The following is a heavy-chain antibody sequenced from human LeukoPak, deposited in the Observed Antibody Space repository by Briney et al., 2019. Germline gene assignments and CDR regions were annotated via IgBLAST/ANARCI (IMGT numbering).Heavy chain of an antibody. V-gene: IGHV1-18*01. J-gene: IGHJ4*02. Sequence: ASVKVSCKASGYTFTRYGISWVRQAPGQGLEWMGWISANNGDTNSAQKFQDRVTMTTDTSTSTAYMELRILRSDDTAVYYCARDFFHGHCAGLSCFLLDYWGQGSLVTVSS. CDR3: ARDFFHGHCAGLSCFLLDY. CDR1: GYTFTRYG. CDR2: ISANNGDT. D-gene: IGHD2-15*01.